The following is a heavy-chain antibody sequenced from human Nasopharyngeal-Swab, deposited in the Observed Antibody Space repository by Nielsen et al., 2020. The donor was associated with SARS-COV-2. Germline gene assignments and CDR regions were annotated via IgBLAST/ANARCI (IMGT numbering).Heavy chain of an antibody. V-gene: IGHV3-21*01. CDR1: GFTFSSYS. J-gene: IGHJ4*02. D-gene: IGHD3-22*01. Sequence: GGSLRLSCAASGFTFSSYSMNWVRQAPGKGLEWVSSISSSSSYIYYADSVKGRFTISRDNAKNSLYLQMNSLRAEDTAVYYCARLTYYYDISGYYYYYFDYWGQGTLVTVSS. CDR2: ISSSSSYI. CDR3: ARLTYYYDISGYYYYYFDY.